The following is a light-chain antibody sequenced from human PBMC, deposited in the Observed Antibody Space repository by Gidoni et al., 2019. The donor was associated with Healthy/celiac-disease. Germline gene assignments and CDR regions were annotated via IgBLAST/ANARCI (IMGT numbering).Light chain of an antibody. V-gene: IGLV2-14*01. CDR1: SSDVGGYNY. CDR3: TSYTSSSTRV. Sequence: QSSLTQPASVSGSPGQSITISCTGTSSDVGGYNYVSWYQQHPGKAPKLMSYDVSNRPSGVSNRFSGSKSGNTASLTIPGLQAEDDADYYCTSYTSSSTRVFGGGTKLTVL. J-gene: IGLJ2*01. CDR2: DVS.